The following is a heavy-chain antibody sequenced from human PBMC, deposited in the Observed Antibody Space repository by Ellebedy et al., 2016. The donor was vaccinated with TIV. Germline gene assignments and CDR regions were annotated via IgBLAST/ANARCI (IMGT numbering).Heavy chain of an antibody. J-gene: IGHJ5*02. D-gene: IGHD3-3*01. CDR1: GGSFSGYY. CDR2: INHSGST. Sequence: SETLSLXXAVYGGSFSGYYWSWIRQPPEKGLEWIGEINHSGSTNYNPSLKSRVTISVDTSKNQFSLKLSSVTAADTAVYYCARGLQFLEWLYRPGANWFDPWGQGTLVTVSS. V-gene: IGHV4-34*01. CDR3: ARGLQFLEWLYRPGANWFDP.